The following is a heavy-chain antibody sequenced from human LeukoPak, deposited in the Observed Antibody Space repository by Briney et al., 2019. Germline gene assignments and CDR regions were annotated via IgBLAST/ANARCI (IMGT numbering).Heavy chain of an antibody. Sequence: SQTLSLTCALSGDSVSSNSAAWNWIRQSPSRGLEWLGRTYYRYKWYNDYAVSVKSRITISPDTSKKQFSLQLNSVTPEDTAVYYCARVYLHCSSTSCYSADAFDIWGQGTMVTVSS. V-gene: IGHV6-1*01. J-gene: IGHJ3*02. CDR1: GDSVSSNSAA. CDR2: TYYRYKWYN. D-gene: IGHD2-2*01. CDR3: ARVYLHCSSTSCYSADAFDI.